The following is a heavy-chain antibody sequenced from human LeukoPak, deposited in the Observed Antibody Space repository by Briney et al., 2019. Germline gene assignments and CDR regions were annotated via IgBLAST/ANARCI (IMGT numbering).Heavy chain of an antibody. J-gene: IGHJ4*02. CDR3: ARGVDNSYGYVF. D-gene: IGHD5-18*01. V-gene: IGHV3-74*01. CDR1: GFTFSNSW. CDR2: INGAGSST. Sequence: PGGSLRLPCAASGFTFSNSWMHWVRQAPGEGLVWVSRINGAGSSTNYADSVKGRFTISRDNAKNTLYLQMNSLRAEDTAVYYCARGVDNSYGYVFWGQGTLVTVSS.